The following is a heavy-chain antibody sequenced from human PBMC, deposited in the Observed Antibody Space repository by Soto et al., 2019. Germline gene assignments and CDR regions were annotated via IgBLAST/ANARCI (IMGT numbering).Heavy chain of an antibody. Sequence: QMQLVESGGGLVKPGGSLRLSCAASGFNFGDYYMSWVRQALGKGLEWVSFVSSTGSYTKYSDSVGGRFTVSRDNGKNSLHLQLNSLRVEDTAVYYCARLRVGVNWYFDLWGRGTLVTVSS. V-gene: IGHV3-11*06. J-gene: IGHJ2*01. D-gene: IGHD1-26*01. CDR3: ARLRVGVNWYFDL. CDR2: VSSTGSYT. CDR1: GFNFGDYY.